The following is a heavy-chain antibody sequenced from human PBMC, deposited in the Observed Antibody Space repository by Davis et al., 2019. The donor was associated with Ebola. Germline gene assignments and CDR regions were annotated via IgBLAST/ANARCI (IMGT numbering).Heavy chain of an antibody. V-gene: IGHV3-23*01. J-gene: IGHJ4*02. CDR3: ARGLIQLWLRGNYFDY. D-gene: IGHD5-18*01. CDR2: ISGSGGST. Sequence: GESLKISCAASGFTFSSYAMSWVRQAPGKGLEWVSAISGSGGSTYYADSVKGRFTISRDNSKNTLYLQMNSLRAEDTAVYYCARGLIQLWLRGNYFDYWGQGTLVTVSS. CDR1: GFTFSSYA.